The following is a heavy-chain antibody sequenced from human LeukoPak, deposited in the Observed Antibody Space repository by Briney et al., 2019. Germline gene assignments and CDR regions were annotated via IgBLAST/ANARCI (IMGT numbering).Heavy chain of an antibody. V-gene: IGHV1-46*01. J-gene: IGHJ4*02. D-gene: IGHD5-12*01. CDR2: INPRGGST. CDR3: ARKFAVSGYYFDY. CDR1: GYTFIDYY. Sequence: ASVHVSCKASGYTFIDYYIQWVRQAPGQGLEWMGTINPRGGSTRHAQRSQGRVTMTRDTSTSTLYMELSSLTSEDTAVYYCARKFAVSGYYFDYRVQGTLVTVSS.